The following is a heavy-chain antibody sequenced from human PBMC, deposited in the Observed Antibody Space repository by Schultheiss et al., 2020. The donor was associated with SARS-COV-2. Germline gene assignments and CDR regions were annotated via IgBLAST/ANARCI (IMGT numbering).Heavy chain of an antibody. D-gene: IGHD1-26*01. CDR3: ARDNVWQEPRVFDY. J-gene: IGHJ4*02. V-gene: IGHV3-48*02. Sequence: GESLKISCAASGFTFSSYWMHWVRQAPGKGLEWVAYISATSPIIQYAESVRGRFTISRDNAKNSLYLQMNSLRDEDTAVYYCARDNVWQEPRVFDYWGQGTLVTVSS. CDR1: GFTFSSYW. CDR2: ISATSPII.